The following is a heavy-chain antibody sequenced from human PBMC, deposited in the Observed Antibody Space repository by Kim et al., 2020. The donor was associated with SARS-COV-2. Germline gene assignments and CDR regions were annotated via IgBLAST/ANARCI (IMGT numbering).Heavy chain of an antibody. CDR2: INPNSGGT. D-gene: IGHD6-6*01. CDR3: ARDPRIAARPRVMNWFDP. J-gene: IGHJ5*02. V-gene: IGHV1-2*06. Sequence: ASVKVSCKASGYTFTGYYMHWVRQAPGQGLEWMGRINPNSGGTNYAQKFQGRVTMTRDTSISTAYMELSRLRSDDTAVYYCARDPRIAARPRVMNWFDPWGQGTLVTVSS. CDR1: GYTFTGYY.